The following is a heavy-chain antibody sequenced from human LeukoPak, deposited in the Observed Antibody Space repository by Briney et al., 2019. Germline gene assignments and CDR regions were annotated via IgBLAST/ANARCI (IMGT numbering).Heavy chain of an antibody. Sequence: GGSPRLSCAASGFTFSSYSMNWVRQAPGKGLEWVSSISSSSSYIYYADSVKGRFTISRDNAKNSLYLQMNSLRAEDTAVYYCARSGDRGAPCYWGQGTLVTVSS. CDR1: GFTFSSYS. D-gene: IGHD7-27*01. CDR2: ISSSSSYI. V-gene: IGHV3-21*01. CDR3: ARSGDRGAPCY. J-gene: IGHJ4*02.